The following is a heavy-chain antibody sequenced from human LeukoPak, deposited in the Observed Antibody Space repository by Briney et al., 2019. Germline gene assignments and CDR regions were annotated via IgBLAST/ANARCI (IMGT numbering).Heavy chain of an antibody. CDR1: GYTFTGYY. Sequence: GASVKVSCKASGYTFTGYYMHWVRQAPGQGLEWMGRINPNSGNTGYAQKFQGRVTMTRNTSISTAYMELSSLRSEGTAVYYCARGGYSSGWINYYYYGMDVWGQGTTVTVSS. V-gene: IGHV1-8*02. J-gene: IGHJ6*02. CDR3: ARGGYSSGWINYYYYGMDV. CDR2: INPNSGNT. D-gene: IGHD6-19*01.